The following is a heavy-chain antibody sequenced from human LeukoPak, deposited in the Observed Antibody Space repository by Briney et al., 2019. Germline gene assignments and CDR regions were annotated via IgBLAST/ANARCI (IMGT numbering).Heavy chain of an antibody. J-gene: IGHJ5*02. CDR2: IYYGGST. CDR1: GGSISSYY. D-gene: IGHD6-13*01. V-gene: IGHV4-59*08. CDR3: ARQTAGTSWFDP. Sequence: SETLSLTCTVSGGSISSYYWSWIRQPPGKGLEWIGYIYYGGSTNYNPSLKSRVTISVDTSKNQFSLKLSSVTAADTAVYYCARQTAGTSWFDPWGQGTLVTVSS.